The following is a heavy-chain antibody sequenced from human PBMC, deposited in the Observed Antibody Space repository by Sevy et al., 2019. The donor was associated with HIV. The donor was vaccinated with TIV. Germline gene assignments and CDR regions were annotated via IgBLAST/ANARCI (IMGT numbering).Heavy chain of an antibody. J-gene: IGHJ4*02. V-gene: IGHV4-59*01. CDR3: ARDRRRFRD. D-gene: IGHD3-10*01. CDR1: GGSISSYY. CDR2: IYYSGST. Sequence: SETLSLTCTVPGGSISSYYWSWIRQPPGKGLEWIGYIYYSGSTNYNPSLKSRVTISVDTSKNQFSLKLSSVTAADTAVYYCARDRRRFRDWGQGTLVTVSS.